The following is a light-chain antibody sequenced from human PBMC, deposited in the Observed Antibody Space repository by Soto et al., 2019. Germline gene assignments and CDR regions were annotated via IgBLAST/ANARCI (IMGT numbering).Light chain of an antibody. Sequence: QSALTQPASVSGSPGQWTTISCTGTSSDVGGYNYVSWYQHHPGKAPKLMIYDVTNRPSGVSNRFSGSKSGNTASLPISGLQTEDEAEYYCSSYTISNTYVFGTGTTLTVL. CDR3: SSYTISNTYV. V-gene: IGLV2-14*03. CDR1: SSDVGGYNY. CDR2: DVT. J-gene: IGLJ1*01.